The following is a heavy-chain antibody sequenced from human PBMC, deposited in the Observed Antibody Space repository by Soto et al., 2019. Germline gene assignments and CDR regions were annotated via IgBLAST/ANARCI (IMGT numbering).Heavy chain of an antibody. D-gene: IGHD3-3*01. CDR1: GYNFAGYW. V-gene: IGHV5-51*01. CDR3: ARGGVSTRTFDY. J-gene: IGHJ4*02. CDR2: IYPSDSDT. Sequence: GESLKISCKGSGYNFAGYWIAWVRQMPGKGLELMGIIYPSDSDTRYRPSFQGQVTISADKSISSAYLQWSSLRASDTAMYYCARGGVSTRTFDYWGQGTPVAVSS.